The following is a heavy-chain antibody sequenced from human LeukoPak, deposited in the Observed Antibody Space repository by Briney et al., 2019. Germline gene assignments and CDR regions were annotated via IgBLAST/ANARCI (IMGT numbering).Heavy chain of an antibody. CDR1: GFTFSDYY. D-gene: IGHD3-22*01. J-gene: IGHJ4*02. Sequence: GSLRLSCAASGFTFSDYYMSWIRQAPGKGVEWVSYISSSGSTIYYADSVKGRFTISRDNAKNSLYLQMNSLRAEDTAVYYCARDFHYDSSGYYGYWGQGTLVTVSS. V-gene: IGHV3-11*01. CDR2: ISSSGSTI. CDR3: ARDFHYDSSGYYGY.